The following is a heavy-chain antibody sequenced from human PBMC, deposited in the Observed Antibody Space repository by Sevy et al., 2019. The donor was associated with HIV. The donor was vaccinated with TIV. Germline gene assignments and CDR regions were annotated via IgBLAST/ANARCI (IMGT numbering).Heavy chain of an antibody. J-gene: IGHJ3*02. D-gene: IGHD3-22*01. CDR1: GFTFSSYG. V-gene: IGHV3-33*01. Sequence: GGSLRLSCAASGFTFSSYGMHWDRQAPGKGLEWVAVIWYDGSNKYYADSVKGRFTISRDNSKNTLYLQMNSLRAEDTAVYYCARDRRYYDSSGYHAFDIWGQGTMVTVSS. CDR3: ARDRRYYDSSGYHAFDI. CDR2: IWYDGSNK.